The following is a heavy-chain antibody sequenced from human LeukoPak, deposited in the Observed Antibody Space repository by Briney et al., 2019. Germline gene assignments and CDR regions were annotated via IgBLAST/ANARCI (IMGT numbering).Heavy chain of an antibody. CDR1: EFTFSSYS. Sequence: GGSLRLSCAASEFTFSSYSMNWVRQAPGKGLEWVSSISSSSSYIYYADSVKGRFTISRDNAKNSLYLQMNSLRAEDTAVYYCARPVGYSYGTDAFDIWGQGTMVTVSS. CDR3: ARPVGYSYGTDAFDI. CDR2: ISSSSSYI. J-gene: IGHJ3*02. V-gene: IGHV3-21*01. D-gene: IGHD5-18*01.